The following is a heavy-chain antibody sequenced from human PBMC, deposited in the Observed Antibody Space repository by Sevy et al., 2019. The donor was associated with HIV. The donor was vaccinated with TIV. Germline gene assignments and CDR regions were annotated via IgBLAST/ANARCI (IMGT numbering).Heavy chain of an antibody. CDR2: INPNGGGT. D-gene: IGHD3-22*01. J-gene: IGHJ4*02. CDR1: GYTFIGYY. Sequence: ATVKVSCEASGYTFIGYYMHWVRQTPGQGLKWMGWINPNGGGTNYAQRFQGRVTMTKDTSISTAYMELSGLRSDDTARYYCARDHMYYYATTNYYAGTDYWGQGTLVTVSS. V-gene: IGHV1-2*02. CDR3: ARDHMYYYATTNYYAGTDY.